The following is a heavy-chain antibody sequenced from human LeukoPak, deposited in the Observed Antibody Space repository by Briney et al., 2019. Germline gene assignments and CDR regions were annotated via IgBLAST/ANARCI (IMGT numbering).Heavy chain of an antibody. CDR1: GFTFSSYG. D-gene: IGHD5-12*01. CDR3: ARDRLDGTYFDY. V-gene: IGHV3-33*01. J-gene: IGHJ4*02. CDR2: IWYDGSNK. Sequence: PGGSLRLSCAASGFTFSSYGMHWVRQAPGKGLEWVAVIWYDGSNKYYADSVKGRFTISRDNSKNTLYLQMNSLRAEDTAVYYCARDRLDGTYFDYWAREPWSPSPQ.